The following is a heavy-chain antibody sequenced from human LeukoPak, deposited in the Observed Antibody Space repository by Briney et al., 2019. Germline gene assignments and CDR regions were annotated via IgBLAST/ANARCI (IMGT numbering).Heavy chain of an antibody. J-gene: IGHJ4*02. CDR1: GYTFTSYG. V-gene: IGHV1-18*01. D-gene: IGHD4-17*01. CDR2: ISAYNGNT. Sequence: ASVKVSCKASGYTFTSYGISWVRQAPGQGLEWMGWISAYNGNTNYAQKLQGRVTMTTDTSTSTAYMELRSLRSDDTAVYYCARGPTYGDYWYYFDYWGQGTLVTVSS. CDR3: ARGPTYGDYWYYFDY.